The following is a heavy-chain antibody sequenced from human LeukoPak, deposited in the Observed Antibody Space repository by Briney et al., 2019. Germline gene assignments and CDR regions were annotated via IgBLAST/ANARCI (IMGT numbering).Heavy chain of an antibody. J-gene: IGHJ5*02. CDR2: VHYSGSTSGST. Sequence: SETLSLTCTVSGGSISSYYWSWIRQPPGKGLEWIGSVHYSGSTSGSTNYNPSLKSRVTILVDTSKNQFPLKLSSVTAADTAVYYCARVISGGFYNWSDPWGQGTLVTVSS. D-gene: IGHD2-15*01. CDR1: GGSISSYY. CDR3: ARVISGGFYNWSDP. V-gene: IGHV4-59*01.